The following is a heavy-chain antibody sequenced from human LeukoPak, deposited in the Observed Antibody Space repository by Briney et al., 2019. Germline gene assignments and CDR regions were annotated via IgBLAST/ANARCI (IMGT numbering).Heavy chain of an antibody. J-gene: IGHJ4*02. D-gene: IGHD6-19*01. Sequence: SETLSLTCTVSGGSISSSSYYWGWIRQPPGKGLEWIGSIFYTGRTYYNPSLKSRVTISVDTSKNQLSLKLSSVTAADTAVYYCARHSSGWFFDYWGQGTLVTVSS. CDR2: IFYTGRT. V-gene: IGHV4-39*07. CDR1: GGSISSSSYY. CDR3: ARHSSGWFFDY.